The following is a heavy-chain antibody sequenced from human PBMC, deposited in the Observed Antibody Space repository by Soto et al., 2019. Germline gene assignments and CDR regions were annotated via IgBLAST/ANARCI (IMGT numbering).Heavy chain of an antibody. CDR1: GGSLTSGGYY. D-gene: IGHD3-10*01. CDR3: ARGDKRGRGVPTYVHY. J-gene: IGHJ4*02. Sequence: PSETLSLTCNVSGGSLTSGGYYWTWVRHHPGKALEWVGSIHYNGDTYFSPSLRSRISITLDTSKNEFSLMMTSVTAADTAIYFCARGDKRGRGVPTYVHYWGPGIQVTVSS. CDR2: IHYNGDT. V-gene: IGHV4-31*03.